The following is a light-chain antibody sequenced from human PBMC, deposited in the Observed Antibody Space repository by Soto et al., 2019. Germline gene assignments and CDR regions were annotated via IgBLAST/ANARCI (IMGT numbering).Light chain of an antibody. CDR1: QNIGNY. CDR3: QQSYTTPHT. J-gene: IGKJ2*01. V-gene: IGKV1-39*01. Sequence: DIQMTQSPSSLSASVGDSVTITCRASQNIGNYLHWYQQRPGEGPKLLIYASSRLQSGVPSRFSGSGSGTHFTLTITSLRPEDCATYSCQQSYTTPHTFGRGTTLEMK. CDR2: ASS.